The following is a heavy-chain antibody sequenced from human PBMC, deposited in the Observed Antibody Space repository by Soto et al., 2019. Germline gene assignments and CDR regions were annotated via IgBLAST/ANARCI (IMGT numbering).Heavy chain of an antibody. J-gene: IGHJ4*02. Sequence: QVQLVESGGGVVQPGRSLRLSCAASGFTFSSYGMHWVRQAPGKGLEWVAGISYDGSNTYYADSVKGRFTISRDNSKNTLYLQMNSLRAEDTAVYYCSKDLKSSGWYGGVDYWGQGTLVTVSS. CDR2: ISYDGSNT. CDR1: GFTFSSYG. CDR3: SKDLKSSGWYGGVDY. V-gene: IGHV3-30*18. D-gene: IGHD6-19*01.